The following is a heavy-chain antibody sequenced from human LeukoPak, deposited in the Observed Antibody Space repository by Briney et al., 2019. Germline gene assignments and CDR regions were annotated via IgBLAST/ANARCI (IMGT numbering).Heavy chain of an antibody. D-gene: IGHD2-2*01. CDR2: IDSGGSSI. CDR1: GFTFSSYA. Sequence: GGSLRLSCAASGFTFSSYAMSWIRQAPGKGLEWVSAIDSGGSSIYLADSVKGRFAISRDNSKNTLFLQMNSLRGDDTAVYYCAKSLSGFTSRCPDYWGQGTLVTVSS. V-gene: IGHV3-23*05. J-gene: IGHJ4*02. CDR3: AKSLSGFTSRCPDY.